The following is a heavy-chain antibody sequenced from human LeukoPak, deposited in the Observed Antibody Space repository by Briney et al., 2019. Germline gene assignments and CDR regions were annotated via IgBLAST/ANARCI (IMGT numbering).Heavy chain of an antibody. D-gene: IGHD2-2*01. Sequence: GSLRLSCAASGFTFSTYAMSWVRQAPGKGLEWIGEINHSGRTYYNPSLKSRVTISVDTSKNQFSLNLSSVTAADTAVYYCARDVVVVAAIHYGMDVWGQGTTVTVSS. J-gene: IGHJ6*02. CDR3: ARDVVVVAAIHYGMDV. CDR2: INHSGRT. CDR1: GFTFSTYA. V-gene: IGHV4-34*01.